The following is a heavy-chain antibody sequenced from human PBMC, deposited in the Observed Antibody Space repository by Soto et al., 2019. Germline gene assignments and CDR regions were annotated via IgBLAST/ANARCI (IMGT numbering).Heavy chain of an antibody. J-gene: IGHJ4*02. CDR2: ISGSGGST. CDR3: AKDRQVRSSSWYGY. D-gene: IGHD6-13*01. CDR1: VFTFSSYA. V-gene: IGHV3-23*01. Sequence: PGGSLTLSCAASVFTFSSYAVSWVRQAPGKGLEWVSAISGSGGSTYYADSVKGRFTISRDNSKNTLYLQMNSLRAEDTAVYYCAKDRQVRSSSWYGYWGQGTLVTVSS.